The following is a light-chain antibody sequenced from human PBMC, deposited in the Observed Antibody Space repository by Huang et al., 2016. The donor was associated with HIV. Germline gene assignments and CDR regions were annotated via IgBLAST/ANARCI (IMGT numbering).Light chain of an antibody. CDR1: QSLRHSFGYDL. CDR3: MQTLETPFT. Sequence: IVMTQSPLSLTVTPEEPASISCKSSQSLRHSFGYDLVNWYVQKPGQSPQLLIPLGSDRASGVPDRFSGSGSGTDFTLKISSVEAEDAGVYFCMQTLETPFTFGPGTKVDIK. J-gene: IGKJ3*01. CDR2: LGS. V-gene: IGKV2-28*01.